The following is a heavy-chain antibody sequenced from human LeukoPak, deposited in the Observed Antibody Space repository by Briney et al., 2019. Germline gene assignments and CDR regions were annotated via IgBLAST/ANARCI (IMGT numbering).Heavy chain of an antibody. V-gene: IGHV3-30-3*01. CDR3: AREADRSFDI. J-gene: IGHJ3*02. CDR1: GFTFRSYA. Sequence: GGSLRLSCAASGFTFRSYAIHWVRQAPGKGLEWVTLISYDGSNKYYADSVKGRFTISRDNSKSTLFLQMNSLRAEDTAVYYCAREADRSFDIWGQGTMVTVSS. CDR2: ISYDGSNK.